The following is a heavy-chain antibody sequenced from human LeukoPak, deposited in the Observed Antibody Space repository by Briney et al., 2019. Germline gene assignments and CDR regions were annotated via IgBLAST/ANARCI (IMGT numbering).Heavy chain of an antibody. CDR1: GGTFSSYA. D-gene: IGHD3-22*01. CDR2: IIPILGIA. Sequence: SVKVSCKASGGTFSSYAISWVRQAPGQGLEWMGRIIPILGIANYAQKFQGRVTITAGKSTSTAYMELSSLRSEDTAVYYCARTYDSSGYSPDYWGQGTLVTVSS. CDR3: ARTYDSSGYSPDY. V-gene: IGHV1-69*04. J-gene: IGHJ4*02.